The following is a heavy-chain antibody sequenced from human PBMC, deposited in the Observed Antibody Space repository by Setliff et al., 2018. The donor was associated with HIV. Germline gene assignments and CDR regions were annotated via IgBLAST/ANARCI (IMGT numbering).Heavy chain of an antibody. J-gene: IGHJ4*02. CDR2: IHYTGNT. CDR3: AREGDGIDF. CDR1: GGSITSTTYY. V-gene: IGHV4-39*02. Sequence: SETLSLTCTVSGGSITSTTYYWGWIRQPPGKGLEWIGTIHYTGNTYHNPSLKSRVTISVEASKNQISLKLTAVTAADSAVYYCAREGDGIDFWGQGTLGHRLL. D-gene: IGHD2-21*02.